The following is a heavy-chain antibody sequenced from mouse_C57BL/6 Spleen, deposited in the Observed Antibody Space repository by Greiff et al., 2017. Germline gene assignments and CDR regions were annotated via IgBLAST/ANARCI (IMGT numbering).Heavy chain of an antibody. V-gene: IGHV5-17*01. CDR2: ISSGSSTI. CDR1: GFTFSDYG. D-gene: IGHD2-2*01. J-gene: IGHJ2*01. Sequence: DVKLVESGGGLVKPGGSLKLSCAASGFTFSDYGMHWVRQAPEKGLEWVAYISSGSSTIYYAETVKGRFTISRDNAKNTLFLQMTRLRSEDTAMYYCARGYHGFDYWGQGTTLTVSS. CDR3: ARGYHGFDY.